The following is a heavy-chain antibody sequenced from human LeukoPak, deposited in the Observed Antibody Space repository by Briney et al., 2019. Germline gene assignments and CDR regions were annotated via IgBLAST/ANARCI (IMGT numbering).Heavy chain of an antibody. Sequence: SQTLSLTCAISGDSVSSNSAAWNWIRQSPTRGLEWPGWTYYSSKWYNDYAVSVKCRITINPDTSKDQFSLQLNSVTPEDTALYYCARGAVAVRNAFDIWGQGTMVTVSS. V-gene: IGHV6-1*01. CDR3: ARGAVAVRNAFDI. CDR2: TYYSSKWYN. D-gene: IGHD6-19*01. J-gene: IGHJ3*02. CDR1: GDSVSSNSAA.